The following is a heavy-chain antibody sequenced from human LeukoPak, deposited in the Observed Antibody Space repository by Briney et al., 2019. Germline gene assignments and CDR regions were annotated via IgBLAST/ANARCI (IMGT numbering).Heavy chain of an antibody. V-gene: IGHV4-38-2*01. CDR3: ARRSAYSTSSGVNY. Sequence: PSETLSLTCAVSGYSINSGYYWGWIRQPPGKGLEWIGSISQSGSTSCNPSLKSRVTMSVDMSKNQFSLKLNSVTAADTAVYFCARRSAYSTSSGVNYWGQGTLVTVSS. CDR2: ISQSGST. CDR1: GYSINSGYY. J-gene: IGHJ4*02. D-gene: IGHD6-6*01.